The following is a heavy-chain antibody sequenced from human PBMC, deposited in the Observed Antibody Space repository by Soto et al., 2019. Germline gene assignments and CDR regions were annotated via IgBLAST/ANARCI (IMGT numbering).Heavy chain of an antibody. Sequence: ASVKVSCKVSGYTLTELSMHWVRQAPGKGLEWMGGFDPEDGETIYAQKFQGRVTMTEDTSTDTAYMELSSLRSEDTAVYYCATPRITMMRAYYYGMDVWGQGTTVTVSS. V-gene: IGHV1-24*01. CDR3: ATPRITMMRAYYYGMDV. J-gene: IGHJ6*02. CDR2: FDPEDGET. CDR1: GYTLTELS. D-gene: IGHD3-22*01.